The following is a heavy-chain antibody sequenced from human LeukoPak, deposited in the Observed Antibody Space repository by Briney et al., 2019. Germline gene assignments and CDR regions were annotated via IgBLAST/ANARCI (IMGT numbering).Heavy chain of an antibody. Sequence: SETLSLTCTVSGGSISSYYWSWIRQPPGKGLEWIGYIYYSGSTNYNPSLKSRVTISVDTSKNQFSLKLSSVTAADTAVYYCARASWGYDFDYWGQGTLVTVSS. CDR2: IYYSGST. CDR1: GGSISSYY. CDR3: ARASWGYDFDY. D-gene: IGHD7-27*01. V-gene: IGHV4-59*08. J-gene: IGHJ4*02.